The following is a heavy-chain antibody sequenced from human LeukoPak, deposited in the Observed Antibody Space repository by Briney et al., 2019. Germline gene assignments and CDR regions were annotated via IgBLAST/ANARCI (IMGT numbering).Heavy chain of an antibody. CDR3: AKGGNYYYYMDV. J-gene: IGHJ6*03. CDR2: ISWNSGSI. V-gene: IGHV3-9*03. CDR1: GFTFDDYA. Sequence: GGSLRLSCAASGFTFDDYAMHWVRQATGKGLEGVSGISWNSGSIGYADSVKGRFTISRDNAKNSLYLQMNSLRAEDMALYYCAKGGNYYYYMDVWGKGTTVTVSS. D-gene: IGHD6-13*01.